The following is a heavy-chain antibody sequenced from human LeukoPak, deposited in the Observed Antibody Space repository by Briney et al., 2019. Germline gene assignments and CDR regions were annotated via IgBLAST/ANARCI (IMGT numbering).Heavy chain of an antibody. V-gene: IGHV1-3*01. CDR3: ARYPNYYGSGSYYTRGLDY. CDR2: INAGNGNT. J-gene: IGHJ4*02. D-gene: IGHD3-10*01. CDR1: GYTFTSYA. Sequence: ASVKVSCKASGYTFTSYAMHWVRQAPGQRLEWMGWINAGNGNTKYSQKFQGRVTITRDTSASTAYTELSSLRSEDTAVYYCARYPNYYGSGSYYTRGLDYWGQGTLVTVSS.